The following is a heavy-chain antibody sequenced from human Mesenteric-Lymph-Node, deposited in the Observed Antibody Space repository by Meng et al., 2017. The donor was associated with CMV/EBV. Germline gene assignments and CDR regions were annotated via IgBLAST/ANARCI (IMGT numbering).Heavy chain of an antibody. V-gene: IGHV3-7*01. CDR2: IKKDGGEK. J-gene: IGHJ4*02. CDR3: ANWRGSNSQGYFNY. Sequence: GESLKISCEASGFTFSNYWMSWVRQAPGKGLEWVANIKKDGGEKYYLASVKGRFTISRDNAKNSVYLQMNSLRAEDTAVYYCANWRGSNSQGYFNYWGQGTRVTVSS. CDR1: GFTFSNYW. D-gene: IGHD4-11*01.